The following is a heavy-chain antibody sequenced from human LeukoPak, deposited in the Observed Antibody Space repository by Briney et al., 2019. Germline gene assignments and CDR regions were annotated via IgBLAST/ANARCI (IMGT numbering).Heavy chain of an antibody. J-gene: IGHJ4*02. CDR3: ARDNGLVDDY. CDR1: GGSISSYY. Sequence: PSETLSLTCTVSGGSISSYYWSWIRQPAGKGLEWIGRIYTSGSTNYNPPLKRRVTMSVNTSKNQFSLMLSSVTAADTAVYYCARDNGLVDDYWGQGTLVTVSS. V-gene: IGHV4-4*07. D-gene: IGHD6-19*01. CDR2: IYTSGST.